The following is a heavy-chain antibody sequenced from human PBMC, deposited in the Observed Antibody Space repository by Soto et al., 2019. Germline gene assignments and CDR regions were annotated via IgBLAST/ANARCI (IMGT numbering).Heavy chain of an antibody. D-gene: IGHD3-3*01. Sequence: QVQLQESGPGLVKPSQTLSLTCTVSGGSISSGGYYWSWIRQHPGKGLEWIGYIYYSGRTYYNPSLKSRVTISVDTSKNQFSLKLSSVTAADTAVYYCAREAEGSGSIWVDWFDPWGQGTLVTVSS. CDR2: IYYSGRT. V-gene: IGHV4-31*03. CDR3: AREAEGSGSIWVDWFDP. CDR1: GGSISSGGYY. J-gene: IGHJ5*02.